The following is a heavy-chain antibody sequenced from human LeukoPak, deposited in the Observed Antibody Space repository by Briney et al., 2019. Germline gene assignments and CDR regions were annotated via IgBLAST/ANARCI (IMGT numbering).Heavy chain of an antibody. CDR2: ISSSSNYI. CDR3: AREDDYGGNSVDY. Sequence: PGGSLRLSCAASGFTFSSCSMNWVRQAPGKGLEWVSSISSSSNYIYYADSVRGRFTISRDNAKNSLYLQMNSLRAEDTAVYYCAREDDYGGNSVDYRGQGTLVTVSS. J-gene: IGHJ4*02. V-gene: IGHV3-21*01. D-gene: IGHD4-17*01. CDR1: GFTFSSCS.